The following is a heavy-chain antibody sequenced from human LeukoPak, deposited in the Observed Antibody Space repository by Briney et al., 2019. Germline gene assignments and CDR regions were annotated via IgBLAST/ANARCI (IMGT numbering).Heavy chain of an antibody. D-gene: IGHD3-22*01. CDR2: ISGSGGST. V-gene: IGHV3-23*01. Sequence: PGGSLRLSCAASGFTFSSYTMNWVRQAPGKGLEWVSAISGSGGSTYYADSVKGRFTISRDNSKNTLYLQMNSLRAEDTAVYYCAKPNSKRYYYDSSGNIPTLFYFDYWGQGTLVTVSS. J-gene: IGHJ4*02. CDR1: GFTFSSYT. CDR3: AKPNSKRYYYDSSGNIPTLFYFDY.